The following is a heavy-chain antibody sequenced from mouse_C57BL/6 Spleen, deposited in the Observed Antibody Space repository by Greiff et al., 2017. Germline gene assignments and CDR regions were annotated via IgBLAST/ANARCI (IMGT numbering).Heavy chain of an antibody. D-gene: IGHD2-2*01. CDR2: IDPSDSYT. CDR3: ARYLVTTRLYYFDY. Sequence: QVHVKQPGAELVKPGASVKLSCKASGYTFTSYWMQWVKQRPGQGLEWIGEIDPSDSYTNYNQKFKGKATLTVDTSSSTAYMQLSSLTSEDAAVYYCARYLVTTRLYYFDYWGQGTTLTVSS. J-gene: IGHJ2*01. CDR1: GYTFTSYW. V-gene: IGHV1-50*01.